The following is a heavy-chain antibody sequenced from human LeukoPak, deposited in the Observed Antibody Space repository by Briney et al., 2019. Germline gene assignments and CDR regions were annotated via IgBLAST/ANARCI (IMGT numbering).Heavy chain of an antibody. Sequence: ASVKVSCKVSGYTLTELSMHWVRQAPGKGLEWMGGFDPEDGETIYAQKFQGRVTMTEDTSTDTAYMELSSLRSEDTAVYYCATGVPLQVGATNKDYYYYHGMDVWGQGTTVTVSS. CDR1: GYTLTELS. V-gene: IGHV1-24*01. CDR2: FDPEDGET. J-gene: IGHJ6*02. D-gene: IGHD1-26*01. CDR3: ATGVPLQVGATNKDYYYYHGMDV.